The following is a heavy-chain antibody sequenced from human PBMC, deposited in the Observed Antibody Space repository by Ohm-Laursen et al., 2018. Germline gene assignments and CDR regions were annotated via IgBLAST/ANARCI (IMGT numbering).Heavy chain of an antibody. J-gene: IGHJ3*01. D-gene: IGHD3-10*01. CDR2: ISWNSGSI. CDR3: AKDISSTRGSGGRAVFDV. V-gene: IGHV3-9*01. Sequence: SLRLSCSASGFTFDDYAMHWVRQAPGKGLEWVSGISWNSGSIAYADSVKGRFTISRDTAKNSLSLQMNSLRAEDTAFYYCAKDISSTRGSGGRAVFDVWGQGTMVTVSS. CDR1: GFTFDDYA.